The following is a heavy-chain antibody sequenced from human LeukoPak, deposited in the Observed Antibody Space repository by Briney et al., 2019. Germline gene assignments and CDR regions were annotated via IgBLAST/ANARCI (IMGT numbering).Heavy chain of an antibody. CDR1: GDTFSSYA. V-gene: IGHV1-69*04. Sequence: GASVKVSCKASGDTFSSYAISWVRQAPGQGLEWMGRIIPILGIANYAQKFQGRVTITADKSTSTAYMELSSLRSEDTAVYYCARVEMATIYFDYWGQGTLVTVSS. J-gene: IGHJ4*02. CDR3: ARVEMATIYFDY. CDR2: IIPILGIA. D-gene: IGHD5-24*01.